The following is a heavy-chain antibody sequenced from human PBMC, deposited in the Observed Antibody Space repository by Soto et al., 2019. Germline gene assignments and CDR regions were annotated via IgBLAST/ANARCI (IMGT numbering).Heavy chain of an antibody. CDR3: ARRDSRGFSYWLDT. D-gene: IGHD3-22*01. CDR1: GGSISSGGYY. V-gene: IGHV4-31*03. J-gene: IGHJ5*02. CDR2: IYFSGTT. Sequence: PXGTLCLTGTVSGGSISSGGYYWGWIRQHPGKGLGWIGTIYFSGTTYYNPSLKSRVTISVDTSKSQFSLKLSSVTAADTAVYYSARRDSRGFSYWLDTWGQGTLVTVSS.